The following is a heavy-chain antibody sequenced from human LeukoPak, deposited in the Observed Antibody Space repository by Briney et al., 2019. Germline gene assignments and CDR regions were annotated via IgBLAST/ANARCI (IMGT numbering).Heavy chain of an antibody. Sequence: PGGSLRLSCAASGFTVSSNYMSWVRQAPGKGLEWVSVIYSGGSTYYADSVKGRFTISRDNSKNTLYLQMNSLRAEDTAVYYCARMLSIPTAGRAGNFDYWGQGTLVTVSS. CDR3: ARMLSIPTAGRAGNFDY. V-gene: IGHV3-53*01. J-gene: IGHJ4*02. D-gene: IGHD6-13*01. CDR2: IYSGGST. CDR1: GFTVSSNY.